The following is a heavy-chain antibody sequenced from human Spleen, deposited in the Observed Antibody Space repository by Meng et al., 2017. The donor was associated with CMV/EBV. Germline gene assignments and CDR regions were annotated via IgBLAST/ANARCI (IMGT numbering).Heavy chain of an antibody. CDR1: GFTFSSYS. CDR2: ISSSSSYI. J-gene: IGHJ4*02. CDR3: VKGRRSGMATMDY. D-gene: IGHD5-24*01. Sequence: GESLKISCAASGFTFSSYSMNWVRQAPGKGLEWVSSISSSSSYIYYADSVKGRFTISRDNAKNSLYLQMNSLRPEDTAFYYCVKGRRSGMATMDYWGQGTLVTVSS. V-gene: IGHV3-21*04.